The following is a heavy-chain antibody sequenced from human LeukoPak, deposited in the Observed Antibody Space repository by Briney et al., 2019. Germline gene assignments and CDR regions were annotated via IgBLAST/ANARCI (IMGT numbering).Heavy chain of an antibody. J-gene: IGHJ6*03. CDR2: INHSGST. CDR1: GGSFSGYY. Sequence: SETLSLTCAVYGGSFSGYYWSWIRQPPGKGLEWIGEINHSGSTNYNPSLKSRVTISVDTSKNQFSLKLTSVTAADTAVYYCARASVAAHRTYYYYMDVWGKGTTVTTSS. D-gene: IGHD6-19*01. V-gene: IGHV4-34*01. CDR3: ARASVAAHRTYYYYMDV.